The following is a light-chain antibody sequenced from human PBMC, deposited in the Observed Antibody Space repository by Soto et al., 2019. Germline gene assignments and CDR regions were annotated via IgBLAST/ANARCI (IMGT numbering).Light chain of an antibody. Sequence: AIQLTQSPSSLSASVGDRVTLTCRASQGISSALAWYQQKPGKAPKLLIYDASSLESGVPSRFSGSGSGSDFTPTISSLQPEDFATYYCQQFNSYPLTYGGGTKVEIK. CDR3: QQFNSYPLT. V-gene: IGKV1-13*02. CDR1: QGISSA. J-gene: IGKJ4*01. CDR2: DAS.